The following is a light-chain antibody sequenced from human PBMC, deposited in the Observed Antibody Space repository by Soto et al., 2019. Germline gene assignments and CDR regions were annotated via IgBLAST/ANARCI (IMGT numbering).Light chain of an antibody. J-gene: IGKJ4*01. CDR3: QQRSNWLLT. CDR2: DSS. V-gene: IGKV3-11*01. Sequence: EIVLTQSPATLSLSPGERATLSCSASQSVSSYLAWYQQKPGQAPRILIYDSSIRATGIPARFSGSGSGTDFTLTISSLEPEDFEVYYCQQRSNWLLTFGGGTKVEIK. CDR1: QSVSSY.